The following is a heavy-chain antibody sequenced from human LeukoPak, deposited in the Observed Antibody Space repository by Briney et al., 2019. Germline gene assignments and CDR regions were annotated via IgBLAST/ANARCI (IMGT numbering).Heavy chain of an antibody. CDR2: INHSGST. Sequence: SETLSFTCAVYGGSFSGYYWSWIRQPPGKGLEWIGEINHSGSTNYNPSLKSRVTISVGTSKSQFSLKLSSVTAADTAVYYCARGLKRQRYYYDSSGSAVRFDPWGQGTLVTVSS. CDR1: GGSFSGYY. V-gene: IGHV4-34*01. D-gene: IGHD3-22*01. J-gene: IGHJ5*02. CDR3: ARGLKRQRYYYDSSGSAVRFDP.